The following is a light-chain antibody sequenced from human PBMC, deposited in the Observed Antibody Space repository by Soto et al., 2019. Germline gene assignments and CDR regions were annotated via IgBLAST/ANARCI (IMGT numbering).Light chain of an antibody. CDR3: QQYGSSPNT. CDR2: GAS. V-gene: IGKV3-20*01. Sequence: EIVLTQSPGTLSLSPGERATLSCRASQSVSNNYLAWYQQKPGQAPRLLIYGASRRATGIPDRFSGSGSGTDFTLTVSRLEPEDFAVYYCQQYGSSPNTFGQGTKLEIK. CDR1: QSVSNNY. J-gene: IGKJ2*01.